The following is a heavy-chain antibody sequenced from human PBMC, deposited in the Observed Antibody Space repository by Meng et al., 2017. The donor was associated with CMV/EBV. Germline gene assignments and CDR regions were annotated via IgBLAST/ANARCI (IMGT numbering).Heavy chain of an antibody. CDR3: ARDQLTGMDV. Sequence: SETLSLTCTVSGYSISSGYYWGWIRQSPGKGLEWIGSIYHSGSTYYNPSLKSRVTISVDTSKNQFSLKLSSVTAADTAVYYCARDQLTGMDVWGQGTTVTVSS. D-gene: IGHD2-2*01. J-gene: IGHJ6*02. CDR2: IYHSGST. V-gene: IGHV4-38-2*02. CDR1: GYSISSGYY.